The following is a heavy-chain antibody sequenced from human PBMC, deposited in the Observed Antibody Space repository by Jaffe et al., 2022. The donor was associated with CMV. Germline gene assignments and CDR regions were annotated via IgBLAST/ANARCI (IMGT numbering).Heavy chain of an antibody. CDR2: MDDDGTTT. CDR1: GFIFSDYW. J-gene: IGHJ2*01. D-gene: IGHD3-10*01. V-gene: IGHV3-74*01. Sequence: EVQLVESGGGLVQPGGSLRLSCAASGFIFSDYWMYWVRQVPGKGLMWVSRMDDDGTTTTYADSVKGRFTISRDNAKNTLYLQMHSLRSEDTGVYYCIRDRVMRQSTWDFDLWGRGTLVKVSS. CDR3: IRDRVMRQSTWDFDL.